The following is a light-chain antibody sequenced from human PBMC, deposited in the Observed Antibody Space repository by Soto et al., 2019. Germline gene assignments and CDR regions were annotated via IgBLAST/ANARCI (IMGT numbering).Light chain of an antibody. CDR1: EGLVHDDGNTY. CDR3: MQGTHWPPT. J-gene: IGKJ1*01. Sequence: DVVMTESAVXLXXTXXXXXXXXCXXSEGLVHDDGNTYLNWVQQRPGQSPRRLIYKVSNRGSGVSDRFSGSGSGSNFTLKISRVEAEDLVVYYCMQGTHWPPTFGQGSKV. V-gene: IGKV2-30*02. CDR2: KVS.